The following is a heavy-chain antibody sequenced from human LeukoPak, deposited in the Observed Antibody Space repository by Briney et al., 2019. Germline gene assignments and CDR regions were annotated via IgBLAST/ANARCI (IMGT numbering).Heavy chain of an antibody. D-gene: IGHD2-2*01. CDR3: ARGEAELVPAAYFDY. Sequence: PGGSLRLSCAASGFVFSTHSMNWVRQAPGKGLEWVSWISSSNGGIYYADSVRGRFTISRDDAKNSLYLQMNSLRAEDTAVYYCARGEAELVPAAYFDYWGQGTLVTVSS. CDR2: ISSSNGGI. CDR1: GFVFSTHS. V-gene: IGHV3-21*01. J-gene: IGHJ4*02.